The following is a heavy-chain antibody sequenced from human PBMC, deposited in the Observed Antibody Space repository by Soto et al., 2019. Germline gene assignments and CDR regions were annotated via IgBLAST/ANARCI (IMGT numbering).Heavy chain of an antibody. Sequence: ASVKVSCKASGGTFSSYAISWVRQAPGQGLEWMGWIITYNGNTNYAQRLQGRVTMTTDTSTSTAYMELRSLRSDDTAVYFCARDWAFDSWGQGTLVTVSS. CDR3: ARDWAFDS. V-gene: IGHV1-18*01. D-gene: IGHD7-27*01. J-gene: IGHJ4*02. CDR1: GGTFSSYA. CDR2: IITYNGNT.